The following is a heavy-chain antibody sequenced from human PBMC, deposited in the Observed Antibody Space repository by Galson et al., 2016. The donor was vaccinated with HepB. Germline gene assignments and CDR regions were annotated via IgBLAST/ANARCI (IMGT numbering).Heavy chain of an antibody. D-gene: IGHD6-13*01. J-gene: IGHJ4*02. CDR1: GFTFTTSA. V-gene: IGHV1-58*02. Sequence: SVKVSCKASGFTFTTSAMQWVRQARGQRLEWIGWIVVGSGNTNYAQKFQERVTITRDMSTSTAYMELSSLRSEDTAVYYCAADLRAAAGEFDYWGQGTLVTVSS. CDR3: AADLRAAAGEFDY. CDR2: IVVGSGNT.